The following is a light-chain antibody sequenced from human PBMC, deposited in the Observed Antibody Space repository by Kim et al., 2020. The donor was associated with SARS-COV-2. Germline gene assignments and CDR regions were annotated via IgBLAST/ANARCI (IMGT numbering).Light chain of an antibody. J-gene: IGKJ4*01. V-gene: IGKV3-15*01. CDR1: QSVSSD. CDR3: QQYTKWPPLT. CDR2: DAS. Sequence: EIVMTQSPATLSVSPGERATLSCRASQSVSSDLAWYQQKPGQAPRLLIYDASTRATGIPARFSGSGSGTEFTLTISSLQSEDFAVYYCQQYTKWPPLTFGGGTKVDIK.